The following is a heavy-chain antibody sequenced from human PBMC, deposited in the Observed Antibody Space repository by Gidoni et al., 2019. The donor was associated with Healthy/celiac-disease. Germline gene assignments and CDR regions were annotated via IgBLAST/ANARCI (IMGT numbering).Heavy chain of an antibody. Sequence: QLQLQESGPGLVKPSETLSLTCTVSGGSISSSSYYWGWSRQPPGKGLEWIGSIYYSGSTYYNPSLKSRVTISVDTSKNQFSLKLSSVTAADTAVYYCARQGQISSIAVAGQFDYWGQGTLVTVSS. CDR2: IYYSGST. CDR1: GGSISSSSYY. D-gene: IGHD6-19*01. J-gene: IGHJ4*02. V-gene: IGHV4-39*01. CDR3: ARQGQISSIAVAGQFDY.